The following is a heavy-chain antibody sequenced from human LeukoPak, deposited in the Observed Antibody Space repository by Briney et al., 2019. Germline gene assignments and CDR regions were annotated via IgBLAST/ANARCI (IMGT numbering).Heavy chain of an antibody. CDR1: GYTFTSYY. Sequence: ASVKVSCKASGYTFTSYYMHWVRQAPGQGLEWMGWMNPNSGNTGYAQKFQGRVTMTRNTSISTAYMELSSLRSEDTAVYYCARVLGNRITIFGVVIRPNWFDPWGQGTLVTVSS. D-gene: IGHD3-3*01. J-gene: IGHJ5*02. CDR3: ARVLGNRITIFGVVIRPNWFDP. CDR2: MNPNSGNT. V-gene: IGHV1-8*02.